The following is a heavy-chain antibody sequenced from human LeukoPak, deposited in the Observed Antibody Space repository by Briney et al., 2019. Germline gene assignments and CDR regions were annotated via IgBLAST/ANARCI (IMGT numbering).Heavy chain of an antibody. D-gene: IGHD3-9*01. J-gene: IGHJ5*02. CDR3: ARDYTGYFP. CDR1: GFTFSSYW. Sequence: GGSLRLSCEASGFTFSSYWMSWVRQAPGKGLEWVANIKTDGSEKYYVDSVKGRFTISRDNAKNSLYLQMNSLRAEDTAVYYCARDYTGYFPWGQGTLVIISS. CDR2: IKTDGSEK. V-gene: IGHV3-7*03.